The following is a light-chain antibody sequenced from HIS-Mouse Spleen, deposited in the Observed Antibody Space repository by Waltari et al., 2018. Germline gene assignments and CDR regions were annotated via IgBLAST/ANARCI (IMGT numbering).Light chain of an antibody. CDR1: ALPKKY. J-gene: IGLJ2*01. CDR3: YSTDSSGNHRV. CDR2: EDS. Sequence: SYELTQPPSVSVSPGHTARITCSGDALPKKYAYWYQQKSGQAPVLVIYEDSKRPSGIPERFSGSSSGTMATLTISGAQVEDEADYYCYSTDSSGNHRVLGGGTKLTVL. V-gene: IGLV3-10*01.